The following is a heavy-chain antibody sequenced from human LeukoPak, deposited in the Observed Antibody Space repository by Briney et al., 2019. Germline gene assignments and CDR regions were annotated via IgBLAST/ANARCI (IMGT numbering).Heavy chain of an antibody. CDR1: GFTFSSYS. CDR2: ISSSSSYI. V-gene: IGHV3-21*01. CDR3: AREEGLKELLGDYSYGMDV. Sequence: GGSLRLSCAASGFTFSSYSMTWVRQAPGKGLEWVSSISSSSSYIYYADSVKGRFTISRDNAKNSLYLQMNSLRAEDTAVYYCAREEGLKELLGDYSYGMDVWGQGTTVTVSS. D-gene: IGHD1-7*01. J-gene: IGHJ6*02.